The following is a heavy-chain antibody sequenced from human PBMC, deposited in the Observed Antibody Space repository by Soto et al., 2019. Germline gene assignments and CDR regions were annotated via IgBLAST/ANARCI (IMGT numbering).Heavy chain of an antibody. V-gene: IGHV1-2*02. CDR2: MNPKSGDT. D-gene: IGHD3-16*01. J-gene: IGHJ4*02. Sequence: QVQLVQSGAEVKKPGASVKVSCKASGSTLTDYFLHWVRQAPGQGLEWMGWMNPKSGDTNYAQKFQDRVTMTRDTSTSTAYMELSRLRFDDTAVYYCARDMQGWGGYWGQGTLVTVSS. CDR1: GSTLTDYF. CDR3: ARDMQGWGGY.